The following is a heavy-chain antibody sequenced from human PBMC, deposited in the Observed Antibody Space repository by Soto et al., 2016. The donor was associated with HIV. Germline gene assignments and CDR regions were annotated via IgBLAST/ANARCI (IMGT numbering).Heavy chain of an antibody. J-gene: IGHJ4*02. V-gene: IGHV3-23*01. CDR1: GFTFSSYA. D-gene: IGHD6-13*01. CDR2: ISGSGGST. CDR3: AKDLLMKQQLPYYFDY. Sequence: EVQLLESGGGLVQPGGSLRLSCAASGFTFSSYAMSWVRQAPGKGLEWVSAISGSGGSTYYADSVKGRFTISRDNSKNTLYLQMNSLRAEDTAVYYCAKDLLMKQQLPYYFDYWGQGTLVTVSS.